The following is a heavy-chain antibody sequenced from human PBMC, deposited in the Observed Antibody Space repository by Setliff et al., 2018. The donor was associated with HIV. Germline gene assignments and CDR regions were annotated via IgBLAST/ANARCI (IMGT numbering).Heavy chain of an antibody. D-gene: IGHD3-9*01. V-gene: IGHV4-34*01. CDR3: ARGAVLRYFDWLSLFDY. CDR1: GGSFSGYY. J-gene: IGHJ4*02. CDR2: INHSGST. Sequence: PSETLSLTCAVYGGSFSGYYWSWIRQPPGKGLEWIGEINHSGSTNYNPSLKSRVTISVDTSKNQFSLKLSSVTAADTAVYHCARGAVLRYFDWLSLFDYWGQGTLVTVSS.